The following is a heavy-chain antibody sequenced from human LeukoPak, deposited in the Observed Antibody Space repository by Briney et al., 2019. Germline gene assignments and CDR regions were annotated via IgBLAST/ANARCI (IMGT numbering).Heavy chain of an antibody. CDR2: ITGSSGIT. CDR1: GFTFSSYA. CDR3: AKDVQFYYDILTGYYDY. V-gene: IGHV3-23*01. Sequence: GGSLRLSCAASGFTFSSYAMGWVRQAPGKGLEWVSSITGSSGITYYADSVKGRFTISRDNSKSTVFLQMSSLRAEDTAVYYRAKDVQFYYDILTGYYDYWGQGTLVTVSS. J-gene: IGHJ4*02. D-gene: IGHD3-9*01.